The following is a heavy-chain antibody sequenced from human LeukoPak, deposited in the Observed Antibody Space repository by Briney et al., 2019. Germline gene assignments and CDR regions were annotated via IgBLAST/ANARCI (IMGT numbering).Heavy chain of an antibody. CDR2: INHSGYT. J-gene: IGHJ4*02. CDR3: TRMTTGHDY. Sequence: SETLSLTCAVSGVSFNDYYWSWVRQTPGKGLEWIGEINHSGYTNDSPSLKSRVTLSIDTSRKQFSLNLRSVTVADSGIYYCTRMTTGHDYWGQGTLVTVPS. CDR1: GVSFNDYY. D-gene: IGHD4-17*01. V-gene: IGHV4-34*01.